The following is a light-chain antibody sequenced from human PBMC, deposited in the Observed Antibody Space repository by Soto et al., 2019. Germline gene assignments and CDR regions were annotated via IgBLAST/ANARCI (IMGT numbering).Light chain of an antibody. CDR1: QFISTS. CDR2: AAS. CDR3: QQLFDSPIT. J-gene: IGKJ5*01. V-gene: IGKV1-9*01. Sequence: DIQMTQSPSFLSPSLGESLTSTCRASQFISTSFAWYQVKPGKAPKLLIYAASTLESGVPSRFSATVSGTEFSLTITSLQPEDFATYYCQQLFDSPITFGQGTRLEIK.